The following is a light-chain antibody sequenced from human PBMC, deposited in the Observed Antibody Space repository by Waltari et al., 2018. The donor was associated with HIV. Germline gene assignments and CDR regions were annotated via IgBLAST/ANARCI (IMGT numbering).Light chain of an antibody. CDR2: KDT. CDR3: QSSDSSGVDFVV. Sequence: DLTQPPSVSVPPGQTATITCTGDALTKRHGYWYQKESGQAPVLLLNKDTERLSGIPDRFSGSSSGTSLTLTINEVRAEDEAEYYCQSSDSSGVDFVVFGGGTKLTV. J-gene: IGLJ2*01. CDR1: ALTKRH. V-gene: IGLV3-25*03.